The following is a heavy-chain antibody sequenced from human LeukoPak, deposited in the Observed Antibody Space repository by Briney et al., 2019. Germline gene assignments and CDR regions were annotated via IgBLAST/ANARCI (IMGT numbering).Heavy chain of an antibody. CDR1: GGSFSGYY. J-gene: IGHJ6*02. Sequence: NPSETLSLTCAVYGGSFSGYYWSWIRQPPGKGLEWIGEINHSGSTNYNPSLKSRVTISVDTSKNQFSLKLSSVTAADTAVYYCARHSSGWSWGYYGMDVWGQGTTVTVSS. CDR2: INHSGST. CDR3: ARHSSGWSWGYYGMDV. V-gene: IGHV4-34*01. D-gene: IGHD6-19*01.